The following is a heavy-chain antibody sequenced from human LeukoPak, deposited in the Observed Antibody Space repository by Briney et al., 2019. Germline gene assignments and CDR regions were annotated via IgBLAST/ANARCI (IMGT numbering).Heavy chain of an antibody. CDR1: GGSISSSSYY. V-gene: IGHV4-39*07. D-gene: IGHD4-17*01. Sequence: PSETLSLTCTVSGGSISSSSYYWGWIRQPPGKGLEWIGSIYYSGSTYYNPSLKSRVTISVDTSKNQFSLKLSSVTAADTAVYYCARGKLLGETTVTNYFDYWGQGTLVTVSS. CDR2: IYYSGST. J-gene: IGHJ4*02. CDR3: ARGKLLGETTVTNYFDY.